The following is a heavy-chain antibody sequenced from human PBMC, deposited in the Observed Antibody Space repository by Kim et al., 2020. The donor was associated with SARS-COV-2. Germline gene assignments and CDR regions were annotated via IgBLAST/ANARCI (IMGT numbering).Heavy chain of an antibody. J-gene: IGHJ4*02. Sequence: SETLSLTCTVSGGSISSSSYYWGWIRQPPGKGLEWIGSIYYSGSTYYNPSLKSRVTISVDTSKNQFSLKLSSVTAADTAVYYCARTTWIQLCDYWGQGTLVTVPS. D-gene: IGHD5-18*01. CDR2: IYYSGST. CDR1: GGSISSSSYY. V-gene: IGHV4-39*01. CDR3: ARTTWIQLCDY.